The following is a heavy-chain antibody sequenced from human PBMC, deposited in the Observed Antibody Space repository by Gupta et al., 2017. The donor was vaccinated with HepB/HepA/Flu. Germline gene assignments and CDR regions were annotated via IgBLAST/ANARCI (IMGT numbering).Heavy chain of an antibody. CDR3: ARSRYSTSWLRLDY. Sequence: QVQLVESGGGLVKPGGSLRPSCAASGFTFSDYYMIWIRQAPGKGLEWISYISSSSLSIYYADSVKGRFTISRDNAKNSLYLQMNSLTAEDTAVYYCARSRYSTSWLRLDYWGQGTLVTVSS. D-gene: IGHD2-2*01. J-gene: IGHJ4*02. CDR1: GFTFSDYY. CDR2: ISSSSLSI. V-gene: IGHV3-11*01.